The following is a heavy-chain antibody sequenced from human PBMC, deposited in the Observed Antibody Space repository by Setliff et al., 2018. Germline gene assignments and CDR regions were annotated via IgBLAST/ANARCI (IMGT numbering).Heavy chain of an antibody. V-gene: IGHV3-30*01. J-gene: IGHJ6*03. CDR2: ISYDGSNK. Sequence: TGGSLRLSCAASGFTFSSYAMHWVRQAPGKGLEWVAVISYDGSNKYYADSAKGRFTISRDNSKNTLYLQMNSLRAEDTAVYYCARDRAAVAGPDMDVWGKGTTVTVSS. CDR3: ARDRAAVAGPDMDV. D-gene: IGHD6-19*01. CDR1: GFTFSSYA.